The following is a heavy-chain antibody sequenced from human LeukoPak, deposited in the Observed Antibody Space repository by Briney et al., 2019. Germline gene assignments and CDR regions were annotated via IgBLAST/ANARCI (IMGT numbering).Heavy chain of an antibody. J-gene: IGHJ3*02. CDR3: ARDRRRIVPAAIMDAFDI. CDR2: INPKSGGT. V-gene: IGHV1-2*02. D-gene: IGHD2-2*01. Sequence: GASVKVSCKASGYTFTGYYMHWVRQAPGQGLEWMGWINPKSGGTNYAQKFQGRVTMTRDTSISTAYMELSRLRSDDTAVYYCARDRRRIVPAAIMDAFDIWGQGTMVTVSS. CDR1: GYTFTGYY.